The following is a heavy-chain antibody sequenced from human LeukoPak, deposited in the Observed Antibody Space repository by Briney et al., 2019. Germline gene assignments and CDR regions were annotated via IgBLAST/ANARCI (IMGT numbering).Heavy chain of an antibody. D-gene: IGHD2/OR15-2a*01. CDR1: GFNFNNNW. V-gene: IGHV3-7*01. J-gene: IGHJ4*02. Sequence: GGSLGLSCVASGFNFNNNWMAWVRQSPGKGPELVAHINHDERHTGYVDSVKGRFTISRDNAKSSLYLQLNSLRAEDTAMYYCAKYLSRAFDCWGQGSMITVSS. CDR3: AKYLSRAFDC. CDR2: INHDERHT.